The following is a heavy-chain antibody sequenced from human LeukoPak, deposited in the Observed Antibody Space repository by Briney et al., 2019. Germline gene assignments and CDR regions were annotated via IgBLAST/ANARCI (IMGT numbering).Heavy chain of an antibody. CDR2: VYYSGRT. V-gene: IGHV4-59*01. J-gene: IGHJ4*02. CDR3: AREKSYYDSSGYYYGSGYFDF. CDR1: GGSFSTYY. Sequence: SETLSLTCAVYGGSFSTYYWSWIRQPPGKGLEWIGYVYYSGRTNYNPSLQSPVTISLDTSKNQFSLRLSSVTAADTAVYYCAREKSYYDSSGYYYGSGYFDFWGQGTLVTVSS. D-gene: IGHD3-22*01.